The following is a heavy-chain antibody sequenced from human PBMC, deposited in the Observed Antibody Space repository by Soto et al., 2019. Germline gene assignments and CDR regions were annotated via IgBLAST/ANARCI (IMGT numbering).Heavy chain of an antibody. CDR3: SRFGGSSWTYNWFDP. V-gene: IGHV3-66*01. CDR2: IYSGGST. J-gene: IGHJ5*02. D-gene: IGHD6-13*01. CDR1: GFTVSSNY. Sequence: GRSLRLSCAASGFTVSSNYMSWVRQAPGKGLEWVSVIYSGGSTYYADSVKGRFTISRDNSKNTLYLQMNSLRAEDTAVYYCSRFGGSSWTYNWFDPWGQGTLVTVSS.